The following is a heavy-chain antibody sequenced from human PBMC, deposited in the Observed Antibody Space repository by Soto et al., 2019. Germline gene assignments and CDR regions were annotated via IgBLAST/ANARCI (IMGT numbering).Heavy chain of an antibody. Sequence: QVQLVQSGAEVRQPASSVKVSCKTSGGTFSSYAISWVRQVPGQGLEWMGGIVPIVDTSTYAQKFQGRVTITADESTSTVYMELSSRRSDDTAVYYCVRVVAIPGYPDNWGQGTLVTVSS. CDR2: IVPIVDTS. D-gene: IGHD5-12*01. J-gene: IGHJ4*02. CDR1: GGTFSSYA. V-gene: IGHV1-69*12. CDR3: VRVVAIPGYPDN.